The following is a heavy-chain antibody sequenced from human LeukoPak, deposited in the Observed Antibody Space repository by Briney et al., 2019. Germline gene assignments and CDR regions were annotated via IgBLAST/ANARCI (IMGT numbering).Heavy chain of an antibody. CDR3: ARDGGYPPYYYYGMDV. CDR1: GYTFTGYY. D-gene: IGHD1-26*01. CDR2: INPNSGGT. V-gene: IGHV1-2*02. Sequence: GASVKVSCKASGYTFTGYYMHWVRQAPGQGLEWMGWINPNSGGTNYAQKFQGRVTMTRDTSISTAYMELSRLRSDDTAVYYCARDGGYPPYYYYGMDVWGQGTTVTVSS. J-gene: IGHJ6*02.